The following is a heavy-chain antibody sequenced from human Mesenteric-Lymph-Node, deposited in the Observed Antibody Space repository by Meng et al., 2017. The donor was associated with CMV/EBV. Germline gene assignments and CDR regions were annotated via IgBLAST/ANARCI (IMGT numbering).Heavy chain of an antibody. V-gene: IGHV4-39*01. CDR2: VHYTGST. J-gene: IGHJ5*02. CDR3: ARPFPSWQSPRLDPFGA. Sequence: QVKPLETLSPPSTVSVDSISSFSYWGWIRQLPGRGVEWIGSVHYTGSTYYSPSLKSRVTVSVDTSKNQFSLRLTSVTAADTAVYYCARPFPSWQSPRLDPFGAWGQGTLVTVSS. D-gene: IGHD6-19*01. CDR1: VDSISSFSY.